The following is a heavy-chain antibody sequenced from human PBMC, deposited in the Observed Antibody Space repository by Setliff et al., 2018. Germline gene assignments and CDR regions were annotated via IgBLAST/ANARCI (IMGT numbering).Heavy chain of an antibody. J-gene: IGHJ5*02. CDR2: TSGSGGST. CDR1: GFTFSSYA. V-gene: IGHV3-23*01. D-gene: IGHD2-2*01. CDR3: AKAPAPYAASLLNWFDP. Sequence: GESLRLSCAASGFTFSSYAMNWVRQAPGKGLEWVSATSGSGGSTYYADSVKGRFTISRDNSKNTLYLQMNSLRAEDTAVYYCAKAPAPYAASLLNWFDPWGRGTLVTVSS.